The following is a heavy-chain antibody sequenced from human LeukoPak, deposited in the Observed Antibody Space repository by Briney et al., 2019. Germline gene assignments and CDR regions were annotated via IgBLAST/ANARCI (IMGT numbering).Heavy chain of an antibody. CDR1: GGTFTSYG. CDR2: ISAYNGNT. D-gene: IGHD5-18*01. CDR3: ASSGNRRIQLWS. J-gene: IGHJ4*02. Sequence: ASVKVSCKASGGTFTSYGISWVRQAPGQGLEWMGWISAYNGNTNYAQKLQGRVTMTTDTSTSTAYMELRSLRSDDTAVYYCASSGNRRIQLWSWGQGTLVTVSS. V-gene: IGHV1-18*01.